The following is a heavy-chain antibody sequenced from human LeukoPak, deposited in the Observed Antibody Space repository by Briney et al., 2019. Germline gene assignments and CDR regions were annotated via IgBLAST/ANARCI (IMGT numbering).Heavy chain of an antibody. CDR1: GFTFSSYS. Sequence: GGSLRLSCAASGFTFSSYSMNWVRQAPGKGLEWVSYISSSSSTIYYADSVKGRFTISRDNAKNSLYLQMNSLRAEDTAVYYCARDPNCGGDCPTYVPAGAFDIWGQGTMVTVSS. J-gene: IGHJ3*02. V-gene: IGHV3-48*01. CDR2: ISSSSSTI. CDR3: ARDPNCGGDCPTYVPAGAFDI. D-gene: IGHD2-21*02.